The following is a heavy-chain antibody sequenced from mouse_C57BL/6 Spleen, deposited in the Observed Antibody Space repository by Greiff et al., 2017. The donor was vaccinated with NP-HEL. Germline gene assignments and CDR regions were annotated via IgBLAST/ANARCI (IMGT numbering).Heavy chain of an antibody. CDR3: TPYFTY. Sequence: EVHLVESGAELVRPGASVKLSCTASGFNIKDDYMHWVKQRPEQGLEWIGWIYPENGDTEYASKFQGKATITADTSSNTAYLQLSSLTSEDTAVYYCTPYFTYWGQGTLVTVSA. V-gene: IGHV14-4*01. J-gene: IGHJ3*01. CDR1: GFNIKDDY. CDR2: IYPENGDT.